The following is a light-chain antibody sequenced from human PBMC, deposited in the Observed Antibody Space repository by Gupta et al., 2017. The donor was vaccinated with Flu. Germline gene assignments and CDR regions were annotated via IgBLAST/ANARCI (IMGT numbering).Light chain of an antibody. CDR1: QSISTY. CDR3: QQSDNTRT. CDR2: AAS. Sequence: MTQSPSSLSASVGDRVTITCRASQSISTYLNWYQQKPGKAPKLLIYAASSLQSGVPSRFSGSGSGTDFTLTISNLQREDLATYYCQQSDNTRTFGQGTKVEIK. J-gene: IGKJ1*01. V-gene: IGKV1-39*01.